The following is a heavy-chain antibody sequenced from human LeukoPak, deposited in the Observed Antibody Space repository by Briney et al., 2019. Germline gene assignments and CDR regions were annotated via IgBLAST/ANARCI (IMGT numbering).Heavy chain of an antibody. CDR1: GFTFSSYA. CDR3: AKDRGLYYDSSGYYSGGNGGLDY. CDR2: ISGSGGST. V-gene: IGHV3-23*01. J-gene: IGHJ4*02. D-gene: IGHD3-22*01. Sequence: GGSLRLSCAASGFTFSSYAMSWVRQAPGKGLEWVSAISGSGGSTYYADSVKGRFTISRDNSKNTLYLQMNSLRAEDTAVYYCAKDRGLYYDSSGYYSGGNGGLDYWGQGTLVTVSS.